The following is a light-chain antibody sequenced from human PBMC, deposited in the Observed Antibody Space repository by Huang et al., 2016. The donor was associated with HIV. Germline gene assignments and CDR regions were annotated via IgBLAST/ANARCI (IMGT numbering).Light chain of an antibody. CDR3: QQYGTSPT. J-gene: IGKJ3*01. Sequence: ENVLTQSPGTLSLSPGERATLSCRASESVKSNYLAWYQKKPGQAPRLLIYDTSRRATGSPDRFSGSGSGTDFILTISRLEPEDFAMYYCQQYGTSPTFGPGTKVDTK. CDR1: ESVKSNY. CDR2: DTS. V-gene: IGKV3-20*01.